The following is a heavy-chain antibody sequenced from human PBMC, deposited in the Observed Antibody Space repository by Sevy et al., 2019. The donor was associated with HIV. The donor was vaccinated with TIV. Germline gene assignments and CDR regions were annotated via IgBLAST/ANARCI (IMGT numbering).Heavy chain of an antibody. CDR1: GDTFRKYV. J-gene: IGHJ4*02. D-gene: IGHD2-21*02. CDR3: ARDMTCGGDCYYFDN. Sequence: ASVKVSCKASGDTFRKYVISWVRQAPGQGLEWMGGIIPVYGTTNYAQKFQARVTFTVDASTSTVYMELSRLRSEDTAVYYCARDMTCGGDCYYFDNWGQGTLVTVSS. CDR2: IIPVYGTT. V-gene: IGHV1-69*13.